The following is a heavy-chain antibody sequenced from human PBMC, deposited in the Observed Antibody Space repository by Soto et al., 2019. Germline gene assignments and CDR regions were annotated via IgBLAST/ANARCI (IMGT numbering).Heavy chain of an antibody. J-gene: IGHJ6*04. CDR2: IYYSGST. V-gene: IGHV4-59*08. Sequence: PSETLSLTCTVSGGSISRYYWSWIRQPPGKGLEWIGYIYYSGSTNYNPSLKSRVTISVDTSKNQFSQKLSSVTAADTAVYYCARHSYAAGGLLGVWGKGTTVTVSS. D-gene: IGHD3-10*01. CDR1: GGSISRYY. CDR3: ARHSYAAGGLLGV.